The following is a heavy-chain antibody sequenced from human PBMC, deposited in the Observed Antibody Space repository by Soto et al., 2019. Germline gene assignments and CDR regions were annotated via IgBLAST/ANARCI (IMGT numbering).Heavy chain of an antibody. J-gene: IGHJ6*02. CDR3: ARDRIVGATTPEVYYYGMDV. CDR2: INPNSGGT. V-gene: IGHV1-2*04. CDR1: GYTFTGYY. Sequence: QVRLVQSGAEVKKPGASVKVSCKASGYTFTGYYMHWVRQAPGQGLEWMGWINPNSGGTNYAQKFQGWVTMTRDTSISTAYMELSRLRSDDTAVYYCARDRIVGATTPEVYYYGMDVWGQGTTVTVSS. D-gene: IGHD1-26*01.